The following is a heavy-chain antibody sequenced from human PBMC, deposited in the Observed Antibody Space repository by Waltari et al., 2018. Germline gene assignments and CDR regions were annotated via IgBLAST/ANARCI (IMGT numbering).Heavy chain of an antibody. CDR1: GFTVSSNY. CDR3: ARGFGELLSNWFDP. D-gene: IGHD3-10*01. V-gene: IGHV3-53*01. J-gene: IGHJ5*02. Sequence: EVQLVESGGGLIQPGGSLRLSCAASGFTVSSNYMSWVRQAPGKGLEWVSVIYSVGSTYYADSVKGRFTISRDNSKNTLYLQMNSLRAEDTAVYYCARGFGELLSNWFDPWGQGTLVTVSS. CDR2: IYSVGST.